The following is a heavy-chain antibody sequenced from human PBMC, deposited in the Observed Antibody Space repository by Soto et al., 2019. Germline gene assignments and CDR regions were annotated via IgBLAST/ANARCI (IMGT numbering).Heavy chain of an antibody. CDR3: ARALYYYDNSGLAY. CDR2: INIYSGDA. CDR1: GYTFTSYG. D-gene: IGHD3-22*01. Sequence: QVRLEQSGPEVKKTGASVKVSCKASGYTFTSYGISWVRQAPGQGLEWMGWINIYSGDANYAQRVQDRVTMTTDTSTNTVYMEMRSLRSDDTAVYYCARALYYYDNSGLAYWGQGTLVTVSS. J-gene: IGHJ4*02. V-gene: IGHV1-18*01.